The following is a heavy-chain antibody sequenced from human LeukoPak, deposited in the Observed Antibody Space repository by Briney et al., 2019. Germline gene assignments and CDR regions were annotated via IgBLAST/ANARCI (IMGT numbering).Heavy chain of an antibody. CDR2: IYYSGTT. CDR3: ARDFSSSSSVYYYYYMDV. Sequence: SETLSLTCTVSGDSISSSSYYWGWIRQPPGKGLEGLGTIYYSGTTYYNPSLKSRVTISVDTSKNQFSLRLSSVTAADTAVYYCARDFSSSSSVYYYYYMDVWGKGTTVTVSS. CDR1: GDSISSSSYY. J-gene: IGHJ6*03. V-gene: IGHV4-39*07. D-gene: IGHD6-6*01.